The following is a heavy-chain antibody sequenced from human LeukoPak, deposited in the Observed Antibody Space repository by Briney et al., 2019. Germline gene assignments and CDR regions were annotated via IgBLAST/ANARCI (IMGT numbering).Heavy chain of an antibody. D-gene: IGHD3-10*01. CDR3: AKESNYYGSGSYFY. CDR2: ISGRGGST. CDR1: GFTFTSYA. V-gene: IGHV3-23*01. Sequence: PGGSLRLSCAASGFTFTSYAMSWVRQAPGKGLEWVSTISGRGGSTYYADSVKGRFTISRDNSKKTLYVQMNNLKAEDTAVYYCAKESNYYGSGSYFYWGQGTLVTVSS. J-gene: IGHJ4*02.